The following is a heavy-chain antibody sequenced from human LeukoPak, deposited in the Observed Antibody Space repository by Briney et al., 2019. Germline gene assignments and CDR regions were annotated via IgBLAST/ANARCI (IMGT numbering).Heavy chain of an antibody. D-gene: IGHD1-26*01. CDR1: GFTVSSNF. J-gene: IGHJ4*02. CDR3: ALTPPSKWAFDY. V-gene: IGHV3-53*01. Sequence: QSGGSLRLSCAASGFTVSSNFLSWVRQAPGKGLEWVSVIYGGGSTYFADSVKGRFTISRDNSKNTPYLQMNSLRAEDTAVYYCALTPPSKWAFDYWGQGTPVTVSS. CDR2: IYGGGST.